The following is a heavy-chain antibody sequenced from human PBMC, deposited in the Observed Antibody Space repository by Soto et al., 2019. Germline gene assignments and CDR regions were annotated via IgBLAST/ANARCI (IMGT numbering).Heavy chain of an antibody. CDR1: GFTFSSYG. Sequence: GGSLRLSCAASGFTFSSYGMHWVRQAPGKGLEWVAVIWYDGSNKNYADSVKGQVTISADKSISTAYLQWSSLKASDTAMYYCARPSSKNYYYYGMDVWGQGTTVTVSS. J-gene: IGHJ6*02. CDR2: IWYDGSNK. D-gene: IGHD4-4*01. CDR3: ARPSSKNYYYYGMDV. V-gene: IGHV3-33*01.